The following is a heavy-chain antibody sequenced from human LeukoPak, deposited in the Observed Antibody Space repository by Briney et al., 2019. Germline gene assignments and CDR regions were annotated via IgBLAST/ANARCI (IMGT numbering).Heavy chain of an antibody. V-gene: IGHV5-51*01. CDR1: GYRFTSYW. D-gene: IGHD1-26*01. Sequence: GESLKISCKGPGYRFTSYWIGWVRQMPGKGLEWIGIIYPGDSDTIYSPSFQGQVTISADKSHSTANLQWSSLKASDTAMYYCARSGGNYYSIWGQGTMVTVSS. CDR3: ARSGGNYYSI. J-gene: IGHJ3*02. CDR2: IYPGDSDT.